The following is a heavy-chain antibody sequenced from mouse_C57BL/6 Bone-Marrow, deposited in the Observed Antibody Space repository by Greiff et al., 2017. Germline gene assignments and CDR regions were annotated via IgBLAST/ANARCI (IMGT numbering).Heavy chain of an antibody. Sequence: VQLQQSGAELVRPGASVKLSCTASGFNIKDDYMHWVKQRPEQGLEWIGWIDPENGDTEYASKFQGKATITADTSSNTAHLQLSSLTSEDAAVYYCTTDGNFSLFAYWGQGTLVTVSA. D-gene: IGHD2-1*01. CDR2: IDPENGDT. CDR1: GFNIKDDY. V-gene: IGHV14-4*01. J-gene: IGHJ3*01. CDR3: TTDGNFSLFAY.